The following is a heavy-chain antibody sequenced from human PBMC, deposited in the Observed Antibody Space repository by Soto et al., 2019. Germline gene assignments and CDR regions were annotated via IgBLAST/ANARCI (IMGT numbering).Heavy chain of an antibody. CDR2: ISYDGSNK. J-gene: IGHJ4*02. CDR1: GFTFSSYA. D-gene: IGHD3-22*01. V-gene: IGHV3-30-3*01. CDR3: ARDNPFSGPIITMIVPDY. Sequence: GGSLRLSCAASGFTFSSYAMHWVRQAPGKGLEWVAVISYDGSNKYYADSVKGRFTISRDNSKNTLYLQMNSLRAEDTAVYYCARDNPFSGPIITMIVPDYWGQGTLVTVSS.